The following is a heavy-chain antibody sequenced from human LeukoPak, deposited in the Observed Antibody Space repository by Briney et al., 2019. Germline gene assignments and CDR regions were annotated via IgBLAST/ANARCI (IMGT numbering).Heavy chain of an antibody. CDR2: ISYDGSNK. D-gene: IGHD1-26*01. J-gene: IGHJ4*02. CDR3: ARECHKRSGSYYFDY. Sequence: PGGSLRLSCAASGFTFSSYGMHWVRQAPGKGLEWVAVISYDGSNKYYADSVKGRFTISRDNSKNTLYLQMNSLRAEDTAVYYCARECHKRSGSYYFDYWGQGTLVTVSS. V-gene: IGHV3-30*03. CDR1: GFTFSSYG.